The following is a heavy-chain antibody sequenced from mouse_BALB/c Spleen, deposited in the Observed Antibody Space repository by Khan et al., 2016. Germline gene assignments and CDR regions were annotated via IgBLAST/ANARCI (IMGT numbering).Heavy chain of an antibody. D-gene: IGHD6-1*01. CDR2: IYPYNDGN. J-gene: IGHJ4*01. V-gene: IGHV1S136*01. CDR1: GYTFTDYV. CDR3: ARCSLSGTYCMAY. Sequence: VQLQQSGPELVKPGASVKMSCKASGYTFTDYVMHWVKQKPGQGLEWIGYIYPYNDGNEYTEKFKGKATMTLDKSSSTAYMDIRSLTSYDSTVYSCARCSLSGTYCMAYLGQVTSVTVSP.